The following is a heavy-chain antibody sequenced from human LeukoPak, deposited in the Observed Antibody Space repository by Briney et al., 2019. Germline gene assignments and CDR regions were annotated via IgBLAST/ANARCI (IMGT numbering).Heavy chain of an antibody. D-gene: IGHD5-12*01. Sequence: GGSLRLSCAASGFTFSRYTLHWVRQAPGKGLEYVSSISTNGGSTYYANSVKGRFTISRDNSKNTLFLQLGSLRAEDMAVYYCAVAYGGYAWEGGFDYWGQGTPVTVSS. J-gene: IGHJ4*02. CDR2: ISTNGGST. V-gene: IGHV3-64*01. CDR3: AVAYGGYAWEGGFDY. CDR1: GFTFSRYT.